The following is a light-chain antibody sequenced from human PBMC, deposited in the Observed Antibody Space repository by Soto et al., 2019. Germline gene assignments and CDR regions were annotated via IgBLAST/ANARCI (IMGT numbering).Light chain of an antibody. CDR3: QQYGSSIT. CDR2: ATS. Sequence: IVLTQSPGTLSLSPGDRASLSCRASQSVSSDLAWYQQKPGQAPRLLIYATSYRATGIPDRFSGGGSGTDFTLTISRLEPEDFAVYYCQQYGSSITFGGGTKVDIK. V-gene: IGKV3-20*01. CDR1: QSVSSD. J-gene: IGKJ4*01.